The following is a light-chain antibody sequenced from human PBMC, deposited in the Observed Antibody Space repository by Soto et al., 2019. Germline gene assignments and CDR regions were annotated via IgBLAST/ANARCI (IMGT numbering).Light chain of an antibody. CDR3: SSYTSSSTLV. CDR2: EVS. V-gene: IGLV2-14*01. Sequence: QSALTQPASVSGSPGQSITISCTGTSIDVGGYNYVSWYQQHPGKAPKLLIYEVSTRPSWVSNRFSGSKSGNTASLTISGLQAEDEADYYCSSYTSSSTLVFGGGTKLTVL. J-gene: IGLJ2*01. CDR1: SIDVGGYNY.